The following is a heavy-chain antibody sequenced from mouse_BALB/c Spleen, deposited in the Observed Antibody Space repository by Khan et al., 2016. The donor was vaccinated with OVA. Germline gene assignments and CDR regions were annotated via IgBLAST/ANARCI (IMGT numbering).Heavy chain of an antibody. CDR2: ISPSSGYT. Sequence: QVQLQQSTAELARPGASVKMSCKASGYTFTTYTMHWVKQRPGQGLEWIGYISPSSGYTAYNQKFKGKTTLTADKSSTTAYMQLSSLTSEDSAVSYCARPQGIYYGSYGAMDYWGQGTSVTVSS. J-gene: IGHJ4*01. D-gene: IGHD2-1*01. V-gene: IGHV1-4*02. CDR1: GYTFTTYT. CDR3: ARPQGIYYGSYGAMDY.